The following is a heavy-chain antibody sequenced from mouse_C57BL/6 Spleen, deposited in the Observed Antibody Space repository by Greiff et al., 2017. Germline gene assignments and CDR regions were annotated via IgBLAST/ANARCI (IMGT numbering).Heavy chain of an antibody. CDR3: TRSFPPWFAY. CDR2: IDPETGGT. Sequence: QVHVKQSGAELVRPGASVTLSCKASGYTFTNYEMHWVKQTPVHGLEWIGAIDPETGGTDYNQKFKGKAILTADKSSSTAYMELRSLTSEDSAVYCCTRSFPPWFAYWGQGTLVTVSA. V-gene: IGHV1-15*01. J-gene: IGHJ3*01. CDR1: GYTFTNYE.